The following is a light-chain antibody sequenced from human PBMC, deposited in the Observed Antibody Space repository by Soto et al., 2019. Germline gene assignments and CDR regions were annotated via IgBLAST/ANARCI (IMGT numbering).Light chain of an antibody. V-gene: IGKV1-5*03. J-gene: IGKJ2*01. CDR2: KAS. CDR3: LEYNSYLIYT. Sequence: DIQMTQSPPTLSASVGDRVTITCRASQSVRTWLAWYQQKPGKAPKLLIYKASSLQSGVPSRFSGSGSGTDFTLTISRLQPDDFATYYCLEYNSYLIYTFGQGTKVDIK. CDR1: QSVRTW.